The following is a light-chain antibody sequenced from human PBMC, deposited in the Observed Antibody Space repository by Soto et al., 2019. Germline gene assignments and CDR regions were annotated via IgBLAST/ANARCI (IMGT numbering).Light chain of an antibody. Sequence: DIQMTQSPSTLSASVGDRVTITCRASQSISSWLAWYQQKPGKAPKLLIYKASSLEGGVPSRFSGSGSGTEFTLTINSLPPDDFAAYYCQQYYRYPWTFGQGTKVEIK. CDR3: QQYYRYPWT. V-gene: IGKV1-5*03. CDR1: QSISSW. CDR2: KAS. J-gene: IGKJ1*01.